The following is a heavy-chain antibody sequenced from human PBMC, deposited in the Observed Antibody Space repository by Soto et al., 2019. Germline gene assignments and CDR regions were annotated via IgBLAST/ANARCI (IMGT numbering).Heavy chain of an antibody. CDR3: ARGRHFDY. Sequence: QVQLQESGPGLVKPSETLSLTCTVSGGSISSNYWSWMRQPPGKGLEWIGYIYYSGSTNYNPSLKSRVTISVDTSKNQFSLTLSSVTAADTAVYYCARGRHFDYWGQGTLVTVSS. CDR1: GGSISSNY. V-gene: IGHV4-59*01. J-gene: IGHJ4*02. CDR2: IYYSGST.